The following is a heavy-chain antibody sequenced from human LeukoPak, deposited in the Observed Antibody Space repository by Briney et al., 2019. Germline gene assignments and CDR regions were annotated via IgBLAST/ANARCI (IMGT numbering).Heavy chain of an antibody. J-gene: IGHJ3*02. CDR3: ARVYYDSSGYYPPVGAFDI. D-gene: IGHD3-22*01. CDR1: GFTFDDYG. CDR2: INWNGGST. Sequence: PGGSLRLSCAASGFTFDDYGMSWVRQAPGKGLEWVSGINWNGGSTGYADSVKGRFTISRDNAKNSLYLQMNSLRAEDTALYYCARVYYDSSGYYPPVGAFDIWDQGTMVTVSS. V-gene: IGHV3-20*04.